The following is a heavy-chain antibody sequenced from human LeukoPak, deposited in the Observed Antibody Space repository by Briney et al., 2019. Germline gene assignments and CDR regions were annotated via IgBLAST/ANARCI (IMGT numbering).Heavy chain of an antibody. CDR1: GYSITSGYD. V-gene: IGHV4-38-2*01. Sequence: SETLSLTCDVSGYSITSGYDWGWLRQPPGTGLECIGTIYHSGKTYYNPSLKSRVTVSLDTSKNQFSLKLSSVTAADTAVYYCAKSPGYSYMDVWGKGTTVIVSS. CDR2: IYHSGKT. J-gene: IGHJ6*03. CDR3: AKSPGYSYMDV.